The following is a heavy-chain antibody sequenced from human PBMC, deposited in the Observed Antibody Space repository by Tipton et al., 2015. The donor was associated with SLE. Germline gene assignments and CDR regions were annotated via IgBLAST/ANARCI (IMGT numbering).Heavy chain of an antibody. D-gene: IGHD2-15*01. Sequence: QLVQSGAEVKKPGASVKVSCKASGGTLSSYGISWVRQAPGQGLEWMGGIIPIFGTANYAQKFQGRVTMTTDTSTSTAYMELRSLRSDDTAVYYCARDRGVVVVAAIDYWGRGTLVTVSS. CDR2: IIPIFGTA. CDR1: GGTLSSYG. J-gene: IGHJ2*01. V-gene: IGHV1-69*06. CDR3: ARDRGVVVVAAIDY.